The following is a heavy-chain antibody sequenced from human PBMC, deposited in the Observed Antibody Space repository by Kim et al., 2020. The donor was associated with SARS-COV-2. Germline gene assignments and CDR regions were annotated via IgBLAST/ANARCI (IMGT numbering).Heavy chain of an antibody. CDR3: ARGEYSSSSDQGVWDY. J-gene: IGHJ4*02. D-gene: IGHD6-6*01. V-gene: IGHV1-69*01. Sequence: KCQGRVTITADESTSTAYMELSSLRSEDTAVYYCARGEYSSSSDQGVWDYWGQGTLVTVSS.